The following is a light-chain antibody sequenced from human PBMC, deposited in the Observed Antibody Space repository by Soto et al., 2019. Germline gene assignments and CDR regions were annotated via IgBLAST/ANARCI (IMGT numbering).Light chain of an antibody. CDR1: SSDIGTYNY. V-gene: IGLV2-14*01. Sequence: QSALTQPASVSGSPGQSITISCTGTSSDIGTYNYVSWYQQHPDKVPKLMIYEVSNRPSGVSNRFSGSKSGNTASLAISGLQAEDEADYYCSSYTTSSTQVFGGGTQLTVL. CDR3: SSYTTSSTQV. CDR2: EVS. J-gene: IGLJ3*02.